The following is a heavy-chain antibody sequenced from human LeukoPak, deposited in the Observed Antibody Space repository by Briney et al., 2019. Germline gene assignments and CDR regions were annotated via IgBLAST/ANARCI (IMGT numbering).Heavy chain of an antibody. V-gene: IGHV3-7*01. Sequence: GGSLRLSCAASGFTFRNYWMNWVRQAPGKGLEWVANIKQDGSEQYYVDSVKGRFTISRDNAKNSQYLQMNSLRAEDTAVYYCAGFPHHYSSIFWGQGTLVTVSS. J-gene: IGHJ4*02. D-gene: IGHD6-13*01. CDR1: GFTFRNYW. CDR3: AGFPHHYSSIF. CDR2: IKQDGSEQ.